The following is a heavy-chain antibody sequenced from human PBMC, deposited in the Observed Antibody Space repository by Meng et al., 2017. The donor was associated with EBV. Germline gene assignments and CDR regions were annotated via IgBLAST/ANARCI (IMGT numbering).Heavy chain of an antibody. D-gene: IGHD3-10*01. Sequence: QVQLVQSAAEVKKPXSSVKVSCKTSGGPFRYYAISWVRQAPGQGLEWLGGFLPRLGAPNYAQKFHGRVKITADESTSTHYMDLSSLRSEDTAIYYCASESGRGYTPDYWGQGTLGTVSS. CDR2: FLPRLGAP. J-gene: IGHJ4*02. CDR3: ASESGRGYTPDY. CDR1: GGPFRYYA. V-gene: IGHV1-69*01.